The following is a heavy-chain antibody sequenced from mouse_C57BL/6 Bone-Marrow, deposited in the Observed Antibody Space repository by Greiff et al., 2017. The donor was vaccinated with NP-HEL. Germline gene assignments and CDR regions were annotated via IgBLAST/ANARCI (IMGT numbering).Heavy chain of an antibody. CDR1: GFNIKDDY. J-gene: IGHJ3*01. CDR2: IDPENGDT. D-gene: IGHD1-1*01. V-gene: IGHV14-4*01. Sequence: VQLKESGAELVRPGASVKLSCTASGFNIKDDYMHWVKQRPEQGLEWIGWIDPENGDTEYASKFQGKATITADTSSNTAYLQLSSLISEDTAVYYCTNYGSSAAYWGQGTLVTVSA. CDR3: TNYGSSAAY.